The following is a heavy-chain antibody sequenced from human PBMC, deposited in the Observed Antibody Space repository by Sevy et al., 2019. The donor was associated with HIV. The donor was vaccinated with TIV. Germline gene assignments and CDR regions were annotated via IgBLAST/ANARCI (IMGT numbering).Heavy chain of an antibody. Sequence: ASVKGSCKPSGGTFSNYGINWVRQAPGQGLEWMGGITPFFGTSSYAEKFQGRLTITSDESTSAAHMELNSLTSEDTAIYYCARANAVTTRGDDFDSWGQGTLVTVSS. CDR1: GGTFSNYG. D-gene: IGHD4-17*01. V-gene: IGHV1-69*13. CDR2: ITPFFGTS. CDR3: ARANAVTTRGDDFDS. J-gene: IGHJ4*02.